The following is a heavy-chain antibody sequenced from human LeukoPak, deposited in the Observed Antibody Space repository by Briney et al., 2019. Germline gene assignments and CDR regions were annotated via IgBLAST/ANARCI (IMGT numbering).Heavy chain of an antibody. J-gene: IGHJ4*02. V-gene: IGHV4-61*01. CDR3: ARAIGATNIDY. CDR1: GGSVSSGSYY. CDR2: IYYSGST. Sequence: SETLSLTCTVSGGSVSSGSYYWSWIRQPPGKGLEWIGYIYYSGSTNYNPSLKSRVTISVDTSKNQFSLKLSSVTAADTAVYYCARAIGATNIDYWGQGTLVTVSS. D-gene: IGHD1-26*01.